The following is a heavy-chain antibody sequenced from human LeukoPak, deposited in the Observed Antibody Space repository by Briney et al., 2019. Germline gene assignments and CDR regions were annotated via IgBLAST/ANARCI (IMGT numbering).Heavy chain of an antibody. J-gene: IGHJ6*03. CDR2: VNHTGST. Sequence: SETLSLTCAVYGGSFSGYFWNWIRQPPGKGLEWIGEVNHTGSTNYNPSLKSRVTISVDTSKNQFSLKLTSMTTADTAVYYCAGRYLYYYYYYMDVWRKGTAVTVSS. D-gene: IGHD2-2*02. CDR1: GGSFSGYF. V-gene: IGHV4-34*01. CDR3: AGRYLYYYYYYMDV.